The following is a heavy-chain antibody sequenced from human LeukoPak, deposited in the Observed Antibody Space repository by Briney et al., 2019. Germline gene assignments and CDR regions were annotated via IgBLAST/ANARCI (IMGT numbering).Heavy chain of an antibody. D-gene: IGHD2-2*01. V-gene: IGHV3-30*03. CDR2: ISYDGSNK. CDR3: ASQLRDCSSTSCYGGYYYYAMDV. J-gene: IGHJ6*02. CDR1: GFTFSSYG. Sequence: GGSLRLSCAASGFTFSSYGLPWVRQAPGKGLEWVALISYDGSNKYYADSVKGRFTISRDNSMNTLYLQMNSLRAEDTAVYYCASQLRDCSSTSCYGGYYYYAMDVWGQGTTVTVSS.